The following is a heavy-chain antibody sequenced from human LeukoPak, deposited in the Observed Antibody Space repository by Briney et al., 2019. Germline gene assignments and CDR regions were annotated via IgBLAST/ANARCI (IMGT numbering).Heavy chain of an antibody. CDR1: GFIFGDYA. CDR2: IRSKAYGGTT. V-gene: IGHV3-49*04. D-gene: IGHD2-2*02. CDR3: TRVGIVVVPAAVHPYGVDY. J-gene: IGHJ4*02. Sequence: GGSLRLSCTVSGFIFGDYAMSWVRQAPGKGLEWVGFIRSKAYGGTTDYAASVKGRFTISRDDSKSIAYLQMNSLKTEDTAVYYCTRVGIVVVPAAVHPYGVDYWGQGTLVTVSS.